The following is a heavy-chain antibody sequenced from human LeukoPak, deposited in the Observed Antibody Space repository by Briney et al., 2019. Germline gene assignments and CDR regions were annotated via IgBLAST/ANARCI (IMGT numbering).Heavy chain of an antibody. Sequence: GASVKVSCKASGYTFTSYDINWVRQATGQGLEWMGWMNPNSGNTGYAQKFQGRVTITRNTSISTAYMELSSLRSEDTAVYYCARGFTSIAAPEAFDIWGQGTMVTVSS. V-gene: IGHV1-8*03. CDR3: ARGFTSIAAPEAFDI. CDR1: GYTFTSYD. J-gene: IGHJ3*02. CDR2: MNPNSGNT. D-gene: IGHD6-6*01.